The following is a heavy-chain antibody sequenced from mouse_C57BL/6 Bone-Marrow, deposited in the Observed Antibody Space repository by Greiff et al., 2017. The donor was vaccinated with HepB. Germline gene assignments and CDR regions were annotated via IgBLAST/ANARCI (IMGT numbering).Heavy chain of an antibody. D-gene: IGHD3-2*02. CDR1: GYTFTDYE. Sequence: VQLQQSGAELVRPGASVTLSCKASGYTFTDYEMHWVKQTPVHGLEWIGAIDPETGGTAYNQKFKGKAILTADKSSRTAYMELRSLKSEDSAVYYCTRGLRLLFDYWGQGTTLTVSS. CDR2: IDPETGGT. CDR3: TRGLRLLFDY. J-gene: IGHJ2*01. V-gene: IGHV1-15*01.